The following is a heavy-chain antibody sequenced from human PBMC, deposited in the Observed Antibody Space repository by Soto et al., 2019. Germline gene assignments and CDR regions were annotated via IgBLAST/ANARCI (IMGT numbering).Heavy chain of an antibody. Sequence: GASVKVSCKASGYTFTSYGISWVRQAPGQGLEWMGWISAYNGNTNYAQKHQGRVTMTTDTSTSTAYMELRSLRSDDTAVYYCARDLDNFLPAGLRPGIGSHFDYWGQGTLVTVSS. D-gene: IGHD3-10*01. J-gene: IGHJ4*02. CDR2: ISAYNGNT. CDR3: ARDLDNFLPAGLRPGIGSHFDY. V-gene: IGHV1-18*01. CDR1: GYTFTSYG.